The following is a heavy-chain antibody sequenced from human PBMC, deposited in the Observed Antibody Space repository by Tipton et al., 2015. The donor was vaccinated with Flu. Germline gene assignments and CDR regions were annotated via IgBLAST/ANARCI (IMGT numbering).Heavy chain of an antibody. D-gene: IGHD5-12*01. J-gene: IGHJ4*02. CDR2: TGYDGSQT. V-gene: IGHV3-33*08. CDR1: GFTVSTNH. CDR3: AGVTGAYDDSDY. Sequence: SLRLSCAASGFTVSTNHMSWVRQAPGKGLQWVALTGYDGSQTTYADSVKGRFTISRDNSKSTLFLHMTDLRAEDTAIYSCAGVTGAYDDSDYWGRGTLANVSS.